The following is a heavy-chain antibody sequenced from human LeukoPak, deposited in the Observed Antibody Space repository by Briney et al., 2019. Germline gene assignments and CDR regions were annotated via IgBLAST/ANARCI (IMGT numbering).Heavy chain of an antibody. Sequence: GGSLRLSCAASGFTFSSYAMHWVRQAPGKGLEWVAVISYDGSNKYYADSVRGRFTISRDNSKNTLYLQMNSLRAEDTAVYYCARETVDYFDYWGQGTLVTVPS. V-gene: IGHV3-30-3*01. D-gene: IGHD4-23*01. CDR2: ISYDGSNK. CDR3: ARETVDYFDY. J-gene: IGHJ4*02. CDR1: GFTFSSYA.